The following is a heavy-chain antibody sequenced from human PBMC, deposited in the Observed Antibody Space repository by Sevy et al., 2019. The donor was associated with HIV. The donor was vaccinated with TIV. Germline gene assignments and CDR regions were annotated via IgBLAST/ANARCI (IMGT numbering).Heavy chain of an antibody. J-gene: IGHJ3*02. CDR2: IYRSGST. CDR1: GGSISSSNW. CDR3: ARGAVVVVVAATSRDDAFDI. D-gene: IGHD2-15*01. V-gene: IGHV4-4*02. Sequence: SETLSLTCAVSGGSISSSNWWSWVRQPPGKGLEWIGEIYRSGSTNYNPSLKIRVTISVDKSKNQFSLKLGSVTAADTAVYYCARGAVVVVVAATSRDDAFDIWGQGTMVTVSS.